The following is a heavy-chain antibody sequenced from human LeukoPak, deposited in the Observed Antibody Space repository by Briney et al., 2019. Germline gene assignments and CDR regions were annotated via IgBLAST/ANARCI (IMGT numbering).Heavy chain of an antibody. D-gene: IGHD2-15*01. CDR2: IYYSGST. J-gene: IGHJ5*02. Sequence: SETLSLTCTVSGGSISSSSYYWGWIRQPPGKGLEWIGSIYYSGSTYYNPSLKSRVTISVDTSKNQFSLKLSSATAADTAVYYCARQVVGIGPWGQGTLVTVSS. CDR1: GGSISSSSYY. CDR3: ARQVVGIGP. V-gene: IGHV4-39*01.